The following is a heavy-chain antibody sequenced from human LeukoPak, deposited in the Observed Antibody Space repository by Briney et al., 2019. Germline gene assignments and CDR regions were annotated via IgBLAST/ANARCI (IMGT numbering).Heavy chain of an antibody. J-gene: IGHJ3*02. D-gene: IGHD3-22*01. V-gene: IGHV3-33*01. CDR1: GFTFSIYG. Sequence: SGGSLRLSCAASGFTFSIYGMHWVRQAPGKGLEWVAVIWYDGSKKYYADSVKGRFTISRDNSKNTLYLQMNSLRVEDTAVYYCARAQDYASSGYVDAFDMWGQGTMVTVSS. CDR3: ARAQDYASSGYVDAFDM. CDR2: IWYDGSKK.